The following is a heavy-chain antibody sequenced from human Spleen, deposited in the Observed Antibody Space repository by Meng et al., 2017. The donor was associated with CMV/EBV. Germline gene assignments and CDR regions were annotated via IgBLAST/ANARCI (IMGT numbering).Heavy chain of an antibody. Sequence: SETLSLTCAVYGGSFSGYYWSWIRQPPGKGLEWIGEINHSGSTNYNPSLKSRVTISVDTSKNQFSLKLSSVTAADTAVYYCASMTTATYYFDYWGRERWSPSPQ. J-gene: IGHJ4*02. D-gene: IGHD4-17*01. CDR3: ASMTTATYYFDY. CDR1: GGSFSGYY. CDR2: INHSGST. V-gene: IGHV4-34*01.